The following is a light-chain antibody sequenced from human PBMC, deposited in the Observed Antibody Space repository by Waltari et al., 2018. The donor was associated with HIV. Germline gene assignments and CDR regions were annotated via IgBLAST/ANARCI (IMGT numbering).Light chain of an antibody. J-gene: IGLJ2*01. Sequence: QSVLTQPPSTSGTPGQSVTITCSGSSSNIGSNFVYWYQQVPGTAPKLLISRNSQRPAGVPGRFSGSKSGTSGSLAMSGRRAEDEADYYCAAWDDSLSGGVFGGGTKLTVL. CDR3: AAWDDSLSGGV. V-gene: IGLV1-47*01. CDR1: SSNIGSNF. CDR2: RNS.